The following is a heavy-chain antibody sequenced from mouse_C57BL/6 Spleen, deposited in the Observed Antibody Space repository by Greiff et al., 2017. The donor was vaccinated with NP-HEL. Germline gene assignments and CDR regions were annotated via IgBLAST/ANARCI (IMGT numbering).Heavy chain of an antibody. CDR1: GYAFSSSW. J-gene: IGHJ3*01. CDR3: APDGYYVPFAY. CDR2: IYPGDGDT. Sequence: QVQLQQSGPELVKPGASVKISCKASGYAFSSSWMNWVKQRPGKGLEWIGRIYPGDGDTNYNGKFKGKATLTADKSSSTAYMQLSSLTSEDSAVYFCAPDGYYVPFAYWGQGTLVTVSA. D-gene: IGHD2-3*01. V-gene: IGHV1-82*01.